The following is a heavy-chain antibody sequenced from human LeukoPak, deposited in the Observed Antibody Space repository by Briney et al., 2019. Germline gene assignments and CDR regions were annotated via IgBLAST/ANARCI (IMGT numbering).Heavy chain of an antibody. CDR2: ISSSGSTI. J-gene: IGHJ4*02. D-gene: IGHD2-15*01. Sequence: PGGSPRLSCEASGFTFSSYQMNWVRQAPGKGLEWVSYISSSGSTIYYAESVKGRFTISRDNAKNSLYLQMNSLRAEDTAVYYCARRYCSGGTCNHLDYWGQGTLVTVSS. CDR3: ARRYCSGGTCNHLDY. CDR1: GFTFSSYQ. V-gene: IGHV3-48*03.